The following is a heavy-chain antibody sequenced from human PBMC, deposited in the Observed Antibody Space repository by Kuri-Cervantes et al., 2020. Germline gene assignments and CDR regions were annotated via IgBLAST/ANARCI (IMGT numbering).Heavy chain of an antibody. CDR1: GGSFSGYY. J-gene: IGHJ6*03. D-gene: IGHD3-22*01. CDR3: ASRSPKSRSTYYSMISHYMDV. Sequence: SQTLSLTCAVYGGSFSGYYWSWIRQPPGKGLEWIGSIYYSGSTYYNPSLKSRVTISVDTSKNQFSLKLSSVTAADTAVYYCASRSPKSRSTYYSMISHYMDVWGKGTTVTVSS. V-gene: IGHV4-34*01. CDR2: IYYSGST.